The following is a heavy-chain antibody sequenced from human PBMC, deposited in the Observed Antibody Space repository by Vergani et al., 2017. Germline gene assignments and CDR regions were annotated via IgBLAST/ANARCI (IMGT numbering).Heavy chain of an antibody. CDR1: GFTFDDYA. J-gene: IGHJ4*02. CDR3: AKGIGSGSYYTIFDY. Sequence: EVQLVESGGGLVQPGRSLRLSCAASGFTFDDYAMHWVRQAPGKGLEWVSGISWNSGSIGYADSVKGRFTISRDNAKNSLYLQMNSLRAEDTALYYCAKGIGSGSYYTIFDYWGQGTLVTVSS. V-gene: IGHV3-9*01. CDR2: ISWNSGSI. D-gene: IGHD3-10*01.